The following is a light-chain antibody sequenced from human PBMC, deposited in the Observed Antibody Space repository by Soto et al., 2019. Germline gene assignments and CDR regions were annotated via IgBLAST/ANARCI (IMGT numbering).Light chain of an antibody. CDR3: SSFTTSATWV. CDR2: HVT. J-gene: IGLJ3*02. V-gene: IGLV2-14*03. CDR1: TSDVGDYKY. Sequence: QSALTQPASVSGSLGQSITISCTGTTSDVGDYKYVSWYQQHPGKAPKLMIYHVTSRPSGVSDRFSGSKSGNTASLTISGLQTDDEADYYCSSFTTSATWVFGGGTKLTVL.